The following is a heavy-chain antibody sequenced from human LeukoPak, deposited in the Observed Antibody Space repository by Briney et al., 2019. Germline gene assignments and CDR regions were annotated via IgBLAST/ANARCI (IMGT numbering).Heavy chain of an antibody. V-gene: IGHV1-8*01. CDR2: MNPNSVNT. CDR3: AREGRYCGGDCYSYYYGMDV. CDR1: GYTFTSYD. J-gene: IGHJ6*02. D-gene: IGHD2-21*02. Sequence: ASVKVSCKASGYTFTSYDINWVRQATGQGLEWMGWMNPNSVNTGYAQKFQGRVTMTRNTSISTAYMELSSLRSEDTAVYYCAREGRYCGGDCYSYYYGMDVWGQGTTVTVSS.